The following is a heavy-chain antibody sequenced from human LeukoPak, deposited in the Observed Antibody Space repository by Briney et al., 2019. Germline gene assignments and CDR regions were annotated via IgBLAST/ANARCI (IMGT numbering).Heavy chain of an antibody. CDR3: ARDAHYYYDSSGYSQFDP. J-gene: IGHJ5*02. V-gene: IGHV4-4*07. CDR1: GGSFSGYY. D-gene: IGHD3-22*01. CDR2: IYTSGST. Sequence: SETLSLTCAVYGGSFSGYYWSWIRQPAGKGLEWIGRIYTSGSTNYNPSLKSRVTMSVDTSKNQFSLKLSSVTAADTAVYYCARDAHYYYDSSGYSQFDPWGQGTLVTVSS.